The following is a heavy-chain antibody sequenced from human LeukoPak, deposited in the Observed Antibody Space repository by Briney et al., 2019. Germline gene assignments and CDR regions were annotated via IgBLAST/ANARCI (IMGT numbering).Heavy chain of an antibody. V-gene: IGHV1-8*01. J-gene: IGHJ4*02. CDR3: VRAPPNWGFNY. CDR2: MSPNSGNT. Sequence: GASVKVSCKASGYTFTSYDINWVRQATEQGLEWMGWMSPNSGNTGYAQKFHGRVTMTRDNSITTAYMELSNPRSEDTAVYYCVRAPPNWGFNYWGQGTLVTVSS. CDR1: GYTFTSYD. D-gene: IGHD7-27*01.